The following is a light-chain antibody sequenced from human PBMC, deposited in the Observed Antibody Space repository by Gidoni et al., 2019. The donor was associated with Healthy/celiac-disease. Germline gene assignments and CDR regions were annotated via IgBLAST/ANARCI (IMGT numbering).Light chain of an antibody. CDR3: QQLKNYPLT. CDR2: AAS. CDR1: QDINNY. J-gene: IGKJ4*02. V-gene: IGKV1-9*01. Sequence: DIQFTQSPSFLSASVGDRVTITCRASQDINNYLVWYQQKPGKAPNLLIYAASTWESGVPSRFSGSGSGTKYTLTISSLQPEDFATYYCQQLKNYPLTFGGGTKVEF.